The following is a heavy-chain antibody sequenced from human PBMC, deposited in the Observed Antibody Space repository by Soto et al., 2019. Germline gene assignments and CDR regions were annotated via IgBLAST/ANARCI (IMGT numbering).Heavy chain of an antibody. D-gene: IGHD3-10*01. J-gene: IGHJ5*02. CDR2: IYYSGST. CDR1: GGSISSSSYY. V-gene: IGHV4-39*01. CDR3: ERHPVRGVLRWAHNWFDP. Sequence: PSETLSLTCTVSGGSISSSSYYWGWIRQPPGKGLEWIGSIYYSGSTYYNPSLKSRVTISVDTSKNQFSLKLSSVTAADTAVYYCERHPVRGVLRWAHNWFDPWGQGTLVTVSS.